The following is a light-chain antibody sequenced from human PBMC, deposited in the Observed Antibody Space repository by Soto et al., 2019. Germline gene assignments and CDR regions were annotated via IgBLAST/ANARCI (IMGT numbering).Light chain of an antibody. V-gene: IGLV2-8*01. CDR3: SSFASGNTWV. Sequence: QAALTQPPAASGSPGQSVTISCTGTSSDVGAYNYVSWYQQHAGKAPKLVIYEVTKRPSGVPDRFSGSKSANTASLTVSGLQAEDEADYYCSSFASGNTWVFGGGTMLTVL. CDR2: EVT. CDR1: SSDVGAYNY. J-gene: IGLJ3*02.